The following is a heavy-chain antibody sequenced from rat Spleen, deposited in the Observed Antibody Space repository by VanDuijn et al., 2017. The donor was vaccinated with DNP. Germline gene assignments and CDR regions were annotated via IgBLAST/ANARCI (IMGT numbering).Heavy chain of an antibody. V-gene: IGHV5S10*01. CDR1: GFTFSDHN. Sequence: EVQLVESGGGLVRPGRSLKLSCAASGFTFSDHNMAWVRQAPKKGLEWVATIIYDGSKTYYRDSVKGRFTISRDNAKSTLYLQMDSLRSEDTATYYCATQTTGITYYVDYWGQGLMVTVSS. J-gene: IGHJ2*01. CDR3: ATQTTGITYYVDY. D-gene: IGHD1-7*01. CDR2: IIYDGSKT.